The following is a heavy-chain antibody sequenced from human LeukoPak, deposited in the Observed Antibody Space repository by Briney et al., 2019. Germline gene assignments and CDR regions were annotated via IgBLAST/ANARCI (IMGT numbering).Heavy chain of an antibody. D-gene: IGHD4/OR15-4a*01. Sequence: GGSLRLSCAVSEFTVSSNYMSWVRQAPGKGLEWVSVIYSDNTHYSDSVKGRFTISRDNSKNTLYLQMNSLRAEDTAVYYCARRAGAYSHPYDYWGQGTLVTVSS. J-gene: IGHJ4*02. CDR3: ARRAGAYSHPYDY. V-gene: IGHV3-53*01. CDR1: EFTVSSNY. CDR2: IYSDNT.